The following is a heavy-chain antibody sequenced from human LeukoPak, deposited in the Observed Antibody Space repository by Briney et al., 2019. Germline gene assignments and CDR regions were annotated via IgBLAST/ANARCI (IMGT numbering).Heavy chain of an antibody. J-gene: IGHJ4*02. Sequence: PGGSLRLSCAASGFTFSDYYMSWIRQAPGKGLEWVGFIRRKAYGGTTEYAASVKGRFIISRDDSKSIAYLQMNSLKIEDTAVYYCTTPFGSSSPLDSWGQGTLVTVSS. CDR3: TTPFGSSSPLDS. V-gene: IGHV3-49*03. CDR1: GFTFSDYY. D-gene: IGHD6-6*01. CDR2: IRRKAYGGTT.